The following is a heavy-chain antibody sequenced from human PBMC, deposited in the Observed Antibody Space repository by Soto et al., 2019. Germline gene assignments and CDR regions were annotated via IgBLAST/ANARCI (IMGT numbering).Heavy chain of an antibody. CDR3: ARDLWVEPELYYYGMDV. CDR2: ILYSGTT. Sequence: QVQLQESGPGLVRPSQTLSLTCTVSGDSISSADYYWSWIRQTPGKGLEWIGHILYSGTTYYNPSLKSRLNISVDTSKNHFSLRLTSVTAADTAVYYCARDLWVEPELYYYGMDVWGQGTTVTVSS. J-gene: IGHJ6*02. CDR1: GDSISSADYY. V-gene: IGHV4-30-4*01. D-gene: IGHD1-1*01.